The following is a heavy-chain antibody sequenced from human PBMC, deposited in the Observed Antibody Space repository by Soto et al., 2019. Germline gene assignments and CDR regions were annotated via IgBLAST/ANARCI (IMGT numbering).Heavy chain of an antibody. CDR3: ARKWGPDIYKYYYYSSGCALDAFDI. CDR1: GYTFTSYG. CDR2: ISAYNGNT. D-gene: IGHD3-22*01. V-gene: IGHV1-18*04. Sequence: ASVKVSCKASGYTFTSYGMSWVRQAPGQGLEWMGWISAYNGNTNYAQKLQGRVTMNTDTSTSTAYMELRSLRSDEPAVYYCARKWGPDIYKYYYYSSGCALDAFDIWGQGTMVTVSS. J-gene: IGHJ3*02.